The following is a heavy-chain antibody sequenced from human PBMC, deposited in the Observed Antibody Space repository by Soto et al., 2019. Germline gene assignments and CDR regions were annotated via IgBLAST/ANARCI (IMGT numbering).Heavy chain of an antibody. V-gene: IGHV1-8*01. Sequence: ASVKVSCKASGYTFTSYDINWVRQATGQGLEWMGWMNPNSGNTGYAQKFQGRVTMTRNTSISTAYMELSSLGSEDTAVYYCARGSPGYCGGDCYFDIWAQGTLVTVSS. CDR2: MNPNSGNT. D-gene: IGHD2-21*01. CDR1: GYTFTSYD. CDR3: ARGSPGYCGGDCYFDI. J-gene: IGHJ4*02.